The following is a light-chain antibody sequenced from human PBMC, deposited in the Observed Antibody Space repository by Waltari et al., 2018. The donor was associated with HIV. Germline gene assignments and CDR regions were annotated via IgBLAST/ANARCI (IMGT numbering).Light chain of an antibody. Sequence: QSARDRPPSASEAAVHSVTIYCTVTCSHVGASNYLSCYQQHPGKAPKLIIDEVTKRPSGVPDRFSAPKSGNTASLTVSGLQTDDDADYYCSSYAGSNTLIFGGGTNLIVL. CDR2: EVT. CDR3: SSYAGSNTLI. V-gene: IGLV2-8*01. CDR1: CSHVGASNY. J-gene: IGLJ2*01.